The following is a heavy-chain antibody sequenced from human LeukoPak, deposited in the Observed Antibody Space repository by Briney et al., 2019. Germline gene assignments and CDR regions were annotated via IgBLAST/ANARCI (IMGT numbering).Heavy chain of an antibody. J-gene: IGHJ4*02. CDR1: GFTLSSYG. V-gene: IGHV3-30*02. CDR2: IRYDGSNK. CDR3: AKDRIAAAYYFDY. Sequence: GGSLRLSCAASGFTLSSYGMHWVRQAPGKGLEWVAFIRYDGSNKYYADSVKGRFTISRDNSKNTLYLQMNSLRAEDTAVYYCAKDRIAAAYYFDYWGQGTLVTVSS. D-gene: IGHD6-13*01.